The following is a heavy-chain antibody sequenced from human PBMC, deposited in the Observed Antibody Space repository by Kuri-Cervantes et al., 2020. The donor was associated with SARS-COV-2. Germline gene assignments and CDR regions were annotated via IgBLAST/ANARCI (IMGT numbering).Heavy chain of an antibody. D-gene: IGHD2-15*01. CDR2: IYYSGST. J-gene: IGHJ4*02. V-gene: IGHV4-61*01. Sequence: SETLSLTCTVSGGSVSSGSYYWSWIRQPPGKGLEWIGYIYYSGSTNYNPSLKSRVTISGDTSKDQFSLKLSSVTAADTAVYYCAGIYCSGGSCRGDDYWGQGILVTVSS. CDR3: AGIYCSGGSCRGDDY. CDR1: GGSVSSGSYY.